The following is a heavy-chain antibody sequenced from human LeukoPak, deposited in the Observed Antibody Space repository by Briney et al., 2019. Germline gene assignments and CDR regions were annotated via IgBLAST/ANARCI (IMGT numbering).Heavy chain of an antibody. Sequence: PGGSLRLSCAASGFTLSKHWMTWVRQAPGKGLECVAIIKQDGSEKYYVNSVKGRFTISRDNAKNSLYLQMNSLRVEDTAVYYCGRDHPTVGNWNDFVGFDYWGQGTLVTVSS. CDR2: IKQDGSEK. V-gene: IGHV3-7*01. CDR3: GRDHPTVGNWNDFVGFDY. CDR1: GFTLSKHW. D-gene: IGHD1-20*01. J-gene: IGHJ4*02.